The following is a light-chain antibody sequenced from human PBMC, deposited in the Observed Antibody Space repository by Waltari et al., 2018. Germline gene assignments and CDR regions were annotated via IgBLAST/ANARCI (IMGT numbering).Light chain of an antibody. CDR1: QNIGKF. CDR2: DTA. J-gene: IGKJ2*01. Sequence: EIVLTQSPATLSLSPGDGATLSCRASQNIGKFLAWYQQKSGQAPRLLTYDTANRATGIPARFSSSGSGTDFTLTISSLEPEDIAVYYCQQRRNWQYTFGQGTKLEI. V-gene: IGKV3-11*01. CDR3: QQRRNWQYT.